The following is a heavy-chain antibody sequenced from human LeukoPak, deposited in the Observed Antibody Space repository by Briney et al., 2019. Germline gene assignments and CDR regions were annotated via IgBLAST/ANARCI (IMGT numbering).Heavy chain of an antibody. CDR2: INPNSGGT. V-gene: IGHV1-2*06. Sequence: ASVKVSCKASGYTFTGYYMHWVRQAPGQGLEWMGRINPNSGGTNYAQKFQGRVTMTRDTSISTAYMELSRLRSVDTAVYYCARGGSYDFWSGYFYYFDYWGRGTLVTVSS. D-gene: IGHD3-3*01. CDR1: GYTFTGYY. J-gene: IGHJ4*02. CDR3: ARGGSYDFWSGYFYYFDY.